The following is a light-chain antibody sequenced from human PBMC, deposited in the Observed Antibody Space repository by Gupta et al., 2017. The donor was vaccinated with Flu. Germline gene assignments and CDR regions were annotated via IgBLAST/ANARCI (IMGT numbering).Light chain of an antibody. Sequence: DFVMTQSPDSLAVSLGERATINCKSSQSVLYSPNNKNYLAWYQQKPRQPPRLLIYWASTRESGVPDRFSGSGSGTDFTLTISGLQAEDVAVYYCQQYYSPPLTFGGGTKVEIK. CDR2: WAS. J-gene: IGKJ4*01. V-gene: IGKV4-1*01. CDR1: QSVLYSPNNKNY. CDR3: QQYYSPPLT.